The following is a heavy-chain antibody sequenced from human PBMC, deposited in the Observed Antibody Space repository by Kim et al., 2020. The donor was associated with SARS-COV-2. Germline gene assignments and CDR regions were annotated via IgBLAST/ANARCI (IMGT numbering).Heavy chain of an antibody. D-gene: IGHD6-19*01. Sequence: GGSLRLSCAASGFTFSNAWMSWVRQAPGKGLEWVGRIKSKTDGGTTDYAAPVKGRFTISRDDSKNTLYLQMNSLKTEDTAVSYCTTRGSVGIAVAGRAYYFDYWGQGTLVTVSS. CDR1: GFTFSNAW. V-gene: IGHV3-15*01. CDR3: TTRGSVGIAVAGRAYYFDY. J-gene: IGHJ4*02. CDR2: IKSKTDGGTT.